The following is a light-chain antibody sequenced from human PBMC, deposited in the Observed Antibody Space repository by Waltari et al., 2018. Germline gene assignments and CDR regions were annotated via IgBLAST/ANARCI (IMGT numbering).Light chain of an antibody. V-gene: IGKV3-20*01. CDR3: QHYLRLPVT. Sequence: EIVLTPSPGTLSLSPGESATLSCRTSQIVTRALDCYPQKPGQAPRLLIYGASNRATGIPDRFSGSGSGTDFSLTISILEPEDFAVYYCQHYLRLPVTFGQGTKVEVK. J-gene: IGKJ1*01. CDR2: GAS. CDR1: QIVTRA.